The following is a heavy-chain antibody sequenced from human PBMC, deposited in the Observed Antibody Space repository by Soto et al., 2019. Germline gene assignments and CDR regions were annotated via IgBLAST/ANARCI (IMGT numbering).Heavy chain of an antibody. V-gene: IGHV3-30*18. CDR3: AKGLGFLEWLLWDYYYYGMDV. D-gene: IGHD3-3*01. CDR2: ISYDGSNK. CDR1: GFTFSSYG. J-gene: IGHJ6*02. Sequence: PGGSLRLSCAASGFTFSSYGMHWVRQAPGKGLEWVAVISYDGSNKYYADSVKGRFTISRDNSKNTLYLQMNSLRAEDTAVYYCAKGLGFLEWLLWDYYYYGMDVWGQGTTVTVSS.